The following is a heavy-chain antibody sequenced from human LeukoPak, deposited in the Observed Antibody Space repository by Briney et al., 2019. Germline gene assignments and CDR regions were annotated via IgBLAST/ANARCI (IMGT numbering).Heavy chain of an antibody. CDR3: AREPSTAARPI. D-gene: IGHD6-6*01. V-gene: IGHV4-59*01. J-gene: IGHJ4*02. CDR2: IYYSGST. Sequence: SETLSLTCTVSGGFISSYYWSWIRQPPGKGLEWIGYIYYSGSTNYNPSLKSRVTISVDTSKNQFSLKLSSVTAADTAVYYCAREPSTAARPIWGQGTLVTVSS. CDR1: GGFISSYY.